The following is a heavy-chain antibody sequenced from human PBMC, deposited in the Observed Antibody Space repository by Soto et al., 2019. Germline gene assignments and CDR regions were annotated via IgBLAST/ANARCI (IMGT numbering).Heavy chain of an antibody. V-gene: IGHV4-59*08. CDR1: GGSISSSY. Sequence: PSETLSLTCTVSGGSISSSYWGWIRQPPGKGLEWIGYIYYSGSTNYNPSLKSRVTISVDTSKNQFSLRLTSVTAADTAVYYCARLVVGGGYEDYWGQGTLVTVSS. D-gene: IGHD5-12*01. CDR3: ARLVVGGGYEDY. CDR2: IYYSGST. J-gene: IGHJ4*02.